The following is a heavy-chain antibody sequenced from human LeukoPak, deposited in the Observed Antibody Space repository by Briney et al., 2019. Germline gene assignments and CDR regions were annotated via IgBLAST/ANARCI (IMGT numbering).Heavy chain of an antibody. Sequence: PGRSLRLSCAASGFTFSSYSMNWVRQAPGKGLEWVSSISSNGSNKYYADSVKGRFTISRDNAKNSLYLQMNSLRAEDTAVYYCARDQDDVVVPAAMYYFDYWGQGTLVTVSS. J-gene: IGHJ4*02. CDR1: GFTFSSYS. CDR3: ARDQDDVVVPAAMYYFDY. V-gene: IGHV3-21*01. D-gene: IGHD2-2*01. CDR2: ISSNGSNK.